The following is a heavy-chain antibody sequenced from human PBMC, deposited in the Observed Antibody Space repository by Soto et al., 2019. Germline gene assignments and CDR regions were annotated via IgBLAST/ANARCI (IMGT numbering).Heavy chain of an antibody. CDR2: MNPNSGNT. J-gene: IGHJ4*02. CDR3: ALDDSSGYYYRVDY. D-gene: IGHD3-22*01. CDR1: GYTFTSYD. Sequence: QVPLVQSGAEVKKPGASVKVSCKASGYTFTSYDINWVRQATGQGLEWMGWMNPNSGNTGYAQKFQGRVTMTRNTSISTAYMELSSLRSEDTAVYYCALDDSSGYYYRVDYWGQGTLVTVSS. V-gene: IGHV1-8*01.